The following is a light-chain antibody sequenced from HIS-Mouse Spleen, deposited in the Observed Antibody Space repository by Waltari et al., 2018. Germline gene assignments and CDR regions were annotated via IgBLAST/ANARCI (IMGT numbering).Light chain of an antibody. Sequence: QSALTQPASVSGSPGQSITISCTGTSSDVGGYNYVSWYQQHPGKAPKLMIYEVSNRPSGFSNRFSGSKSCNTASLTISGLQAEDEADYYCSSYTSSSPYVVFGGGTKLTVL. J-gene: IGLJ2*01. CDR1: SSDVGGYNY. V-gene: IGLV2-14*01. CDR3: SSYTSSSPYVV. CDR2: EVS.